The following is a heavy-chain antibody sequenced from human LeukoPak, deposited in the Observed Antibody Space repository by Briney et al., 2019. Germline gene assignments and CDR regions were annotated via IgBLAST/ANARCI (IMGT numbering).Heavy chain of an antibody. CDR1: GGSTSSYY. CDR3: ARVTWSWLHPRASYMDV. V-gene: IGHV4-4*07. Sequence: SETLSLTCTVSGGSTSSYYWSWIRQPPGKGLEWIGRIFTSGIISGNTNYNPSLESRVTMSVDASKNQFSLKLSSVTAADTAVYYCARVTWSWLHPRASYMDVWGKGTTVTVSS. D-gene: IGHD5-24*01. CDR2: IFTSGIISGNT. J-gene: IGHJ6*03.